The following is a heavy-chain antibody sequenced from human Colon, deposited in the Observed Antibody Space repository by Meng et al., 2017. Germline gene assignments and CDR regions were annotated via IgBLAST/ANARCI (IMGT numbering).Heavy chain of an antibody. V-gene: IGHV4-30-4*01. Sequence: QVQLQESGPGLVKPSQTLSLTCTISNGHINSADYYWNWIRQPPGKGPEWLGYIHSSGNTYYTPSLKSRLAMSLDTSKNQFSLRLTSVTAADTAVYYCARNPVIPDARTFDFWGQGALVTVSS. J-gene: IGHJ4*02. CDR3: ARNPVIPDARTFDF. CDR1: NGHINSADYY. CDR2: IHSSGNT. D-gene: IGHD2-2*01.